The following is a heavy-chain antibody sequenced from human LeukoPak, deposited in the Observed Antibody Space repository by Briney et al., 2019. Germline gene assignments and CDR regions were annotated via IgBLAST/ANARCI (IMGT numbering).Heavy chain of an antibody. D-gene: IGHD3-9*01. Sequence: GGSLRLSCAASGFTFNNYAMSWVRQPPGKGLEWVSVTLGGRSSTTYYADSVKGRFTMSRDNSQNTVYLQMNSLRVEDMAVYYCVRNDILTGHTNWYFEYWGQGTLVTVSS. J-gene: IGHJ4*02. CDR2: TLGGRSSTT. CDR1: GFTFNNYA. CDR3: VRNDILTGHTNWYFEY. V-gene: IGHV3-23*01.